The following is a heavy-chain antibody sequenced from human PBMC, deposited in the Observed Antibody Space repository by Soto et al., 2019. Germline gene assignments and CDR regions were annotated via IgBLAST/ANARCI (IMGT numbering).Heavy chain of an antibody. D-gene: IGHD3-22*01. J-gene: IGHJ3*02. CDR3: ARTRRHGYYYDSSGYPIPPHAFEI. Sequence: SETLSLAGPVSGGCISRSNWWSWVRQPPGKGLARIVEIYHSGSTNYNPSLKSRVTLSVDKSKNQFSLKLRSVTAADTAVYYCARTRRHGYYYDSSGYPIPPHAFEIWGQGTMVTVSS. V-gene: IGHV4-4*02. CDR1: GGCISRSNW. CDR2: IYHSGST.